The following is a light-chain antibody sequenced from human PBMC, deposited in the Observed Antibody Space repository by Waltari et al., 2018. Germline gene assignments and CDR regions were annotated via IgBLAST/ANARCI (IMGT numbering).Light chain of an antibody. V-gene: IGKV3-20*01. Sequence: EIVLTQSPGTLSLSLGERATVSCRASQSVSRAVAWYQQKPGQAPRLRRYGASTRATGSPDRFSGSGSGTDFSLTISRLEPDDFAVYYCQHYLRLPVTFGQGTTVEI. CDR2: GAS. J-gene: IGKJ1*01. CDR1: QSVSRAV. CDR3: QHYLRLPVT.